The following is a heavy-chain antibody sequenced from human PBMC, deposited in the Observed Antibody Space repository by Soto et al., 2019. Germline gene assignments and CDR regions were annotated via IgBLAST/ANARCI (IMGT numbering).Heavy chain of an antibody. CDR1: GYTFTSYA. CDR2: INAGNGNT. Sequence: SVKVSCNASGYTFTSYAMHWVRQAPGQRREGMGWINAGNGNTKYSQKFQGRVTITRDTYASTDYMALSSMRSEDTAVYYCARAQYYDFWSGYYPISSMDVWGKGTTVTVSS. CDR3: ARAQYYDFWSGYYPISSMDV. D-gene: IGHD3-3*01. V-gene: IGHV1-3*01. J-gene: IGHJ6*03.